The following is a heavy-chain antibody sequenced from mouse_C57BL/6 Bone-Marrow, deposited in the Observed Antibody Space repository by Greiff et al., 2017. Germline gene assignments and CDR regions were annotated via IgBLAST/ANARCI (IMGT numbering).Heavy chain of an antibody. CDR3: AITTVVATRYFDV. CDR1: GYTFTSYW. CDR2: IDPSDSET. D-gene: IGHD1-1*01. Sequence: QVQLHLPGAELVRPGSSVKLSCKASGYTFTSYWTHWVKQRPIQGLEWIGNIDPSDSETHYNQKFKDKATLTVDKSSSTAYMQLSSLTSEDSAVYYCAITTVVATRYFDVWGTGTTVTVSS. J-gene: IGHJ1*03. V-gene: IGHV1-52*01.